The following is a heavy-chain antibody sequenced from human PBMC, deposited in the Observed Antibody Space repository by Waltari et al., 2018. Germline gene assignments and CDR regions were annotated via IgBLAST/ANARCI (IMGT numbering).Heavy chain of an antibody. V-gene: IGHV4-61*09. CDR3: ARESGYDYNLYY. J-gene: IGHJ4*02. D-gene: IGHD5-12*01. CDR1: CCSISRGSYY. Sequence: QVQLQESGPGLVKPSQTLSLTCPVSCCSISRGSYYWRWIRQPAGKGLEWIGYIYTSESTNYNPSLKSRVNISVDTSKNQFSLKLSAVTAADTAVYYCARESGYDYNLYYWGQGTLVTVSS. CDR2: IYTSEST.